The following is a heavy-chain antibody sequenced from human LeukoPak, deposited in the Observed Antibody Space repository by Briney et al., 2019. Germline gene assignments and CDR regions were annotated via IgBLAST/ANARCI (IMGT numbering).Heavy chain of an antibody. CDR2: IYSGGST. Sequence: PGGSLRLSCVVSGFTVSNNYMSWVRQAPRKGLEWVPLIYSGGSTYYADSVKGRFTISRDNSKNTVYLQMNSLRAEDTAMYYCARRDDHNGRDYWGQGTLVTVPS. J-gene: IGHJ4*02. CDR3: ARRDDHNGRDY. D-gene: IGHD5-24*01. CDR1: GFTVSNNY. V-gene: IGHV3-53*01.